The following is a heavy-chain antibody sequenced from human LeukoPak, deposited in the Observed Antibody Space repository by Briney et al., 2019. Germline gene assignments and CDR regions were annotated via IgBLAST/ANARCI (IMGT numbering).Heavy chain of an antibody. J-gene: IGHJ6*03. CDR1: GYSISSGYY. V-gene: IGHV4-38-2*02. D-gene: IGHD1-26*01. Sequence: SETLSLTCTVSGYSISSGYYWGWIRQPPGKGLEWIGTIYHGGSTYYNPSLKSRVTISVDTSKNHFSLKLSSVTAADTAVYYCSGGVVGATYHYMDVWGKGTTVPVSS. CDR2: IYHGGST. CDR3: SGGVVGATYHYMDV.